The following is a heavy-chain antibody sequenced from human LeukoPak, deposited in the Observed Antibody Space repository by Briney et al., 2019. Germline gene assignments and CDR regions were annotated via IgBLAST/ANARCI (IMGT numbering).Heavy chain of an antibody. V-gene: IGHV4-30-4*01. Sequence: SETLSLTCTVSGDSISSDDYYWSWIRQPPGKGLECTGYIYYSGSTYYNPSLKGRVTISVDTSKNQFSLKLSEVTAADTAVYYCARAVAHYGSGSYPHFDYWGQGTLVTVSS. D-gene: IGHD3-10*01. CDR1: GDSISSDDYY. J-gene: IGHJ4*02. CDR3: ARAVAHYGSGSYPHFDY. CDR2: IYYSGST.